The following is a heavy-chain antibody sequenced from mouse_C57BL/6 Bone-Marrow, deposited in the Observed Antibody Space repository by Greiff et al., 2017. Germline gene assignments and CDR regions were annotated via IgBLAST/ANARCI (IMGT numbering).Heavy chain of an antibody. CDR2: IYPGCGST. Sequence: VQLQQPGAELVKPGASVKMSCKASGYTFTSYWITWVKQRPGQGLEWIGDIYPGCGSTNYNEKFKSKATLTVDTSSSTAYMQLSGLTAEDSAVYYCAGGDYNAYWGQGTLVTVSA. CDR3: AGGDYNAY. J-gene: IGHJ3*01. CDR1: GYTFTSYW. D-gene: IGHD2-12*01. V-gene: IGHV1-55*01.